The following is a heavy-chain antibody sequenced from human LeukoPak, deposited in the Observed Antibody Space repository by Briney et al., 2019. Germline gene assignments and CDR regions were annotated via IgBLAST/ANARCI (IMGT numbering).Heavy chain of an antibody. CDR3: ATDRGWRTSGYYLYYFEY. J-gene: IGHJ4*02. Sequence: GGSLRLSFEASGFIFTNYFRSGFRQAPGKGLEWGASIKHDGSEKYYVDSVKGRFTISRDNTMNSLYLQMSSLRAEDTAVYYCATDRGWRTSGYYLYYFEYWGQGTLVTYSS. V-gene: IGHV3-7*01. CDR1: GFIFTNYF. CDR2: IKHDGSEK. D-gene: IGHD3-3*01.